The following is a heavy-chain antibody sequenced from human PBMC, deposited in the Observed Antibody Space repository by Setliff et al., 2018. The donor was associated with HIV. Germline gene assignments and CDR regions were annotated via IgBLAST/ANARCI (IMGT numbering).Heavy chain of an antibody. CDR3: ARGHSHGYGYSGSYGAFDI. Sequence: GASVKVSCKASGGTFSSYAINWVRQAPGQGLQWMGGIIPMFGTLNFAQKFQGRVTISTDDSTSTAYMELNSLRSEDTAVYYCARGHSHGYGYSGSYGAFDIWGQGTMVTVSS. J-gene: IGHJ3*02. V-gene: IGHV1-69*05. D-gene: IGHD1-26*01. CDR1: GGTFSSYA. CDR2: IIPMFGTL.